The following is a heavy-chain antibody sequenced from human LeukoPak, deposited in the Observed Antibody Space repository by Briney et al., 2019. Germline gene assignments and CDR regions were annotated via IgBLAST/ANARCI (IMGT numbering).Heavy chain of an antibody. CDR3: AKGGLVVVAADYLDY. Sequence: GRSLRLSCAASGFTFDDYAMHWVRQAPGKGLEWVSGISWNSGSIGYADSVKGRFTISRDNAKNSLYLQMNSLRAEDTALYYCAKGGLVVVAADYLDYWGQGTLVTVSS. J-gene: IGHJ4*02. CDR1: GFTFDDYA. CDR2: ISWNSGSI. V-gene: IGHV3-9*01. D-gene: IGHD2-15*01.